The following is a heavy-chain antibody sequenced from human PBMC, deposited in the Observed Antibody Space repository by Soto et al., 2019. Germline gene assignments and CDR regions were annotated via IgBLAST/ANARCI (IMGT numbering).Heavy chain of an antibody. Sequence: GGSLRLSCAASGFTFSSYVMHGVRQATGKGLEWVAVIWYDGSNKYYADSVKGRFTISRDNSKNTLYLQMNSLRAEDTAVYYCARETYYYGSGSYTFSDMDVWGQGTTVTVSS. CDR2: IWYDGSNK. D-gene: IGHD3-10*01. J-gene: IGHJ6*02. CDR3: ARETYYYGSGSYTFSDMDV. V-gene: IGHV3-33*01. CDR1: GFTFSSYV.